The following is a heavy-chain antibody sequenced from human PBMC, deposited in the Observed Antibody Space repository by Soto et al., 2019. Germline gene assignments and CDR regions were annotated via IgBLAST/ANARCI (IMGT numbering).Heavy chain of an antibody. V-gene: IGHV3-23*01. CDR2: ISGSGGST. Sequence: EVQLLESGGGLVQPGGSLRLSCAASGFTFSSSAMSWVRQAPGNGLEWVSTISGSGGSTFYADSVKGRFSISRDNSKNTLYLQMTSLRAEDTAVYYCAKDRSGWYTFDYWGQGTLVTVYS. CDR3: AKDRSGWYTFDY. J-gene: IGHJ4*02. CDR1: GFTFSSSA. D-gene: IGHD6-19*01.